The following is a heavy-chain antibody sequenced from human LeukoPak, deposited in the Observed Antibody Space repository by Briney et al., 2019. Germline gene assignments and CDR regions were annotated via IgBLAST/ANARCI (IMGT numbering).Heavy chain of an antibody. CDR2: ISYDGTNK. CDR3: AKGSSTGRWVQFELDAFDI. Sequence: PGGSLRLSCAAPGLTFSRAAMHWVRQAPGKGLEWVAVISYDGTNKYYEDSVKGRFTISRDSSKSTLYLQMTTLRAEDTAVYYCAKGSSTGRWVQFELDAFDIWGQGTMVTGPS. J-gene: IGHJ3*02. V-gene: IGHV3-30*18. D-gene: IGHD5-24*01. CDR1: GLTFSRAA.